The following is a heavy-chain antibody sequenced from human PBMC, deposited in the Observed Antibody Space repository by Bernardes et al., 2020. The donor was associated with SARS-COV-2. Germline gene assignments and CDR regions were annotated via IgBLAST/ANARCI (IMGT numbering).Heavy chain of an antibody. CDR1: GGSISSYY. Sequence: SETLSLTCTVSGGSISSYYWSWIRQPPGKGLEWIGYIYYSGSTTYNPSLKSRVTISVDTSKNQFSLKLSSVTAADTAVYYCAREGWGYCSSTSCPRGNYYYYYGMDVWGQGTTVTVSS. V-gene: IGHV4-59*01. J-gene: IGHJ6*02. CDR2: IYYSGST. CDR3: AREGWGYCSSTSCPRGNYYYYYGMDV. D-gene: IGHD2-2*01.